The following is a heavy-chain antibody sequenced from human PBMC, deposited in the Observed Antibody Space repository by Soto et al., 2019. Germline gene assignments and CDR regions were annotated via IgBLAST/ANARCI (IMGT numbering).Heavy chain of an antibody. Sequence: SQTLSLTCATSGDSVASNSAAWNWIRQSPSRGLEWLGRTYYRSKWYTDYAESVKSRITINPDTSKNQFSLQLNSVTPEDTAVYYCARDPRFGYCTNGVCYTGRFDPWGQGTLVTVSS. CDR3: ARDPRFGYCTNGVCYTGRFDP. CDR2: TYYRSKWYT. CDR1: GDSVASNSAA. V-gene: IGHV6-1*01. D-gene: IGHD2-8*01. J-gene: IGHJ5*02.